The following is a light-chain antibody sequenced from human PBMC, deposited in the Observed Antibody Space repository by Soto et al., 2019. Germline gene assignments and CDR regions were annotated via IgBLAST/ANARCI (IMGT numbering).Light chain of an antibody. CDR1: QSVNHN. V-gene: IGKV3-15*01. J-gene: IGKJ5*01. CDR2: DKS. CDR3: QPYNHRPPRT. Sequence: DRVMTQSPDTLSAXPGERVSLCCRASQSVNHNLAWYHQKPGQAPRLLVYDKSSRAPGVPARFSGSGTGTDFKLTKDSRLSKDCGLYFFQPYNHRPPRTLGQGTRLEIK.